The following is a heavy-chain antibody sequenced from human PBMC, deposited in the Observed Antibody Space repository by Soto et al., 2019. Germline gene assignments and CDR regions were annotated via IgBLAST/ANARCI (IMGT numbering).Heavy chain of an antibody. Sequence: GXSXKVSCKGSGNTXTYVYLHLVRQAPGQALEWMGWITPFNGNTKYAQKFQDRVTFTGDTSLNTAYMELSSLRSDDTAMFYCASGRYDASGYFAYWGQGTLVTVSS. D-gene: IGHD3-22*01. CDR1: GNTXTYVY. J-gene: IGHJ4*02. CDR3: ASGRYDASGYFAY. CDR2: ITPFNGNT. V-gene: IGHV1-45*02.